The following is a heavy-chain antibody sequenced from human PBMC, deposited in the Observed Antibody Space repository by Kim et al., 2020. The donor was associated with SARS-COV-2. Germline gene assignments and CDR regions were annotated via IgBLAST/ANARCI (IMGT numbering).Heavy chain of an antibody. J-gene: IGHJ5*02. Sequence: GGSLRLSCAASGFTFSSYAMHWVRQAPGKGLEWVAVISYDGSNKYYADSVKGRFTISRDNSKNTLYLQMNSLRAEDTAVYYCARDGYSSGWYPGAGWFDPWGQGTLVTVSS. D-gene: IGHD6-19*01. CDR2: ISYDGSNK. V-gene: IGHV3-30*04. CDR3: ARDGYSSGWYPGAGWFDP. CDR1: GFTFSSYA.